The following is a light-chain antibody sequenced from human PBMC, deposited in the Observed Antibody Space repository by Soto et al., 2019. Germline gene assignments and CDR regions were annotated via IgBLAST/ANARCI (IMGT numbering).Light chain of an antibody. J-gene: IGKJ4*01. CDR2: WAS. CDR1: QSVLYSSNNKNY. Sequence: DMLMSQSPESLSVSLNERATINCRSSQSVLYSSNNKNYLAWYQQKPGQPPKLLIYWASTRESGVPDRFSGSGSGTDFTLTISSLQAEDVAVYYCQQYYSTPLTFGGGTKVDI. V-gene: IGKV4-1*01. CDR3: QQYYSTPLT.